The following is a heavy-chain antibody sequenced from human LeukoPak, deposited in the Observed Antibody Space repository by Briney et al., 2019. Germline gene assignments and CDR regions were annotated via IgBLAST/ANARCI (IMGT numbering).Heavy chain of an antibody. CDR3: ARDYYGSSGYPSYFDY. J-gene: IGHJ4*02. Sequence: VASVKVSCKASGYTFTVYYMQWGRQGPGQGGEWVGWINPNSGGTNYAQKFQARVPMTKDTSISTAYIELSRLRSDDTAVYYCARDYYGSSGYPSYFDYWGQGTLVTVSS. V-gene: IGHV1-2*02. CDR2: INPNSGGT. D-gene: IGHD3-22*01. CDR1: GYTFTVYY.